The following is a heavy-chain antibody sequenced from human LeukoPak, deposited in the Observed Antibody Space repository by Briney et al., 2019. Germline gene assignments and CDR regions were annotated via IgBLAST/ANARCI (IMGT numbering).Heavy chain of an antibody. CDR1: GFIFSNYG. J-gene: IGHJ4*02. Sequence: GGSLRLSCTTSGFIFSNYGMHWVRQAPGKGLEWVAFIRYDGSKKYSADSVKGRSTISRDNSKNTLYLQMNSLRAEDTAVYYCAKDYNRAYYYGSGFDYWGQGTLVTVSS. D-gene: IGHD3-10*01. CDR2: IRYDGSKK. CDR3: AKDYNRAYYYGSGFDY. V-gene: IGHV3-30*02.